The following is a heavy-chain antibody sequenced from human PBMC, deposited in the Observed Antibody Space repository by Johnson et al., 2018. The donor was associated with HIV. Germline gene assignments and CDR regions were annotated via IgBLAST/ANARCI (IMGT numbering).Heavy chain of an antibody. V-gene: IGHV3-9*01. CDR2: ISWNSGGI. J-gene: IGHJ3*02. Sequence: EVQLVESGGGLVKPGRSLRLSCAASGFTFDDFTMHWVRQAPGKGLEWVSSISWNSGGIDFADSVKGRFTISRDNAKNSLYLQMNSLRAEDTALYYCARHSTPSTMGAFDIWGQGTMVTVSS. CDR3: ARHSTPSTMGAFDI. CDR1: GFTFDDFT. D-gene: IGHD1-14*01.